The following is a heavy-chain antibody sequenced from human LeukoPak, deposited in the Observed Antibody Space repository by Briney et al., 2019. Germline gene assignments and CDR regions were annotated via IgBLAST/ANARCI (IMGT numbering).Heavy chain of an antibody. Sequence: GGSLRLSCAASGFTFSTYTMSWVRQAPGKGLEWVSTIRNSGSGTYYADSVKGRFTISRDDSRDTLYLQMNSLRAEDTAVYYCAKGMIVLGFASDFDYWGQGTLVTVSS. D-gene: IGHD3-22*01. J-gene: IGHJ4*02. CDR3: AKGMIVLGFASDFDY. V-gene: IGHV3-23*01. CDR2: IRNSGSGT. CDR1: GFTFSTYT.